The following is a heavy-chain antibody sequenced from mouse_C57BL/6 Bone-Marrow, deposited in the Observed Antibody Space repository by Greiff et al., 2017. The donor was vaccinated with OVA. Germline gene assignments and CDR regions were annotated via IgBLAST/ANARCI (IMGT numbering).Heavy chain of an antibody. CDR1: GYTFTSYW. J-gene: IGHJ3*01. CDR2: IDPSDSYT. CDR3: ARSGYSNSLFAY. Sequence: QVQLQQPGAELVMPGASVKLSCKASGYTFTSYWMHWVKQRPGQGLEWIGEIDPSDSYTNYNQKFKGKSTLTVDKSSSTAYMQLSSLTAEDSAVYYCARSGYSNSLFAYWAKGLWSLSLQ. V-gene: IGHV1-69*01. D-gene: IGHD2-5*01.